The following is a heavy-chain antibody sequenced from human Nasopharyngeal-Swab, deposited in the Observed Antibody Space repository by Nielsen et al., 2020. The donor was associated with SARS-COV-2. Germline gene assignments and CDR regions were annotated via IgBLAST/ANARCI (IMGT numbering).Heavy chain of an antibody. Sequence: VRQAPGKGLEWVSAISGSGGSTYYADSVKGRFTISRDNSKNTLYLQMNSLRAEDTAVYYCARQSWAGYYYDSSGYMDVWGKGTTVTVSS. CDR3: ARQSWAGYYYDSSGYMDV. CDR2: ISGSGGST. V-gene: IGHV3-23*01. D-gene: IGHD3-22*01. J-gene: IGHJ6*04.